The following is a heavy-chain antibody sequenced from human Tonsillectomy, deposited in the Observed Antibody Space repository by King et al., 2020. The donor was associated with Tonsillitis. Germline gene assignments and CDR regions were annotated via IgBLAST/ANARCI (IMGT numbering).Heavy chain of an antibody. CDR2: VSYNGNT. D-gene: IGHD6-13*01. V-gene: IGHV4-39*07. J-gene: IGHJ5*02. CDR3: ARLRTGGAAGPLDL. Sequence: QLQESGPGLVRPSETLSLTCTVSGGSISSSHYYWGWIRQPPGKGLEWIGSVSYNGNTYYNPSLKSPITISIDKSKNPFSLKLSSVTAADTALYYCARLRTGGAAGPLDLWGQGILVTVSS. CDR1: GGSISSSHYY.